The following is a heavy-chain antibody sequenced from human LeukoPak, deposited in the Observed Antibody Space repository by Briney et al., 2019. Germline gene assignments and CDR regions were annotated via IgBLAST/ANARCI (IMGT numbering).Heavy chain of an antibody. CDR3: AKDVAGAARPSDAFDI. Sequence: GGSLRLSCAASGFTFDDYAMHWVRQAPGKGLEWVSGISWNSGSIGYADSVKGRFTISRDNAKNSLYLQMNSLRAEDTALYYCAKDVAGAARPSDAFDIWGQGTMVTVSS. J-gene: IGHJ3*02. D-gene: IGHD6-6*01. CDR1: GFTFDDYA. CDR2: ISWNSGSI. V-gene: IGHV3-9*01.